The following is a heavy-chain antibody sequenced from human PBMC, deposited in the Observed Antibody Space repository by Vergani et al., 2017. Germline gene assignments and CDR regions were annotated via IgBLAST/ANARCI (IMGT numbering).Heavy chain of an antibody. J-gene: IGHJ4*02. CDR2: ISGSGGFT. V-gene: IGHV3-23*01. CDR3: AKDNVPGYYDSSGYCDY. D-gene: IGHD3-22*01. Sequence: EVQLLESGGNLVQPGGSLRLSCAASGFTFTNFAMTWVRQAPGEGLEWVSGISGSGGFTYYADSVKGRFTISRDNSKNTMFLQMNNLRAEDTAVYYCAKDNVPGYYDSSGYCDYGGQGTLVTVSS. CDR1: GFTFTNFA.